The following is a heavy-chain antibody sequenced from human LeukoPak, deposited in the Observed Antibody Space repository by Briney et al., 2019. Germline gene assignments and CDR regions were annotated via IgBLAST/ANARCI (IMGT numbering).Heavy chain of an antibody. CDR3: ARAPRIQGDAAWDFDY. CDR2: INSDGSST. J-gene: IGHJ4*02. V-gene: IGHV3-74*01. CDR1: GFTFSSYW. Sequence: GGSLRLSCAASGFTFSSYWTHWVRQAPGKGLVWVSRINSDGSSTSYADSVKGRFTISRDNAKNTLYLQMNSLRAEDTAVYYCARAPRIQGDAAWDFDYWGQGTPVTVPS. D-gene: IGHD3-16*01.